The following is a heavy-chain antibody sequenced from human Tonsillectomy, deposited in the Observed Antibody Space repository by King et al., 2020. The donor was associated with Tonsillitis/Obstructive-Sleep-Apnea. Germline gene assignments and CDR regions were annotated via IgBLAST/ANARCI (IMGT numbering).Heavy chain of an antibody. J-gene: IGHJ4*02. V-gene: IGHV2-70*11. CDR1: GFSLSTSEMC. Sequence: TLKESGPALVKPTQTLTLTCTFSGFSLSTSEMCVSWIRQPPGKALEWLARIDWDDDKYYSTSLKTRLTISKDTSKNQVVLTMTNMDPVDTATYYCARGPKGPDNGSYFPYFDYWGQGSLVTVSS. D-gene: IGHD1-26*01. CDR2: IDWDDDK. CDR3: ARGPKGPDNGSYFPYFDY.